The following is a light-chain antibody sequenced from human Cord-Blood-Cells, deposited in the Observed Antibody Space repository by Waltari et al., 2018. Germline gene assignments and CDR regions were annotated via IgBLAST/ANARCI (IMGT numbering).Light chain of an antibody. V-gene: IGLV2-23*02. J-gene: IGLJ1*01. CDR1: SSDVGSYNL. CDR3: CSYAGSSTFYV. Sequence: QSALTQPASVPGSPGQSITISCTGTSSDVGSYNLVPWYQQHPGKAPKLMIYEVSKRPSGVSNRFSGSKSGNTASLTISGLQAEDEADYYCCSYAGSSTFYVFGTGTKVTVL. CDR2: EVS.